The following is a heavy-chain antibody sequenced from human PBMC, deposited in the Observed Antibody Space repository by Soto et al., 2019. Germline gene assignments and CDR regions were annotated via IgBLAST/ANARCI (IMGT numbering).Heavy chain of an antibody. CDR1: GFTFSNAW. V-gene: IGHV3-15*01. CDR2: IKSKTDGGTT. CDR3: TTVPSAPATYYYDSSAPGGY. Sequence: PGGSLRLSCAASGFTFSNAWMSWVRQAPGKGLEWVGRIKSKTDGGTTDYAAPVKGRFTISRDDSKNTLYLQMNSLKTEDTAVYYCTTVPSAPATYYYDSSAPGGYWGQGTLVTVSS. D-gene: IGHD3-22*01. J-gene: IGHJ4*02.